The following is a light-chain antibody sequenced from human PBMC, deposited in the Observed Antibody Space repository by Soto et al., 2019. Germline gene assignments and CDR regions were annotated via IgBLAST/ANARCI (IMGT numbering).Light chain of an antibody. CDR2: AAS. Sequence: EIVMTQSPATLSVSPGERATLSCRASQSVSSDLAWYQQKPGQAPRLLIHAASTRATGIPARFSGSGSGTEFTLTISSLQSEDFAIYYCQHYNNWPPWTFGQGTKVDIK. CDR3: QHYNNWPPWT. J-gene: IGKJ1*01. CDR1: QSVSSD. V-gene: IGKV3-15*01.